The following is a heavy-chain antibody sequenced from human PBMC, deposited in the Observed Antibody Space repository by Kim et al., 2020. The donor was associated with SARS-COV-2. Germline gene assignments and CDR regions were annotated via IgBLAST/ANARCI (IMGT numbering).Heavy chain of an antibody. J-gene: IGHJ4*02. D-gene: IGHD3-9*01. CDR2: INHSGST. V-gene: IGHV4-34*01. CDR1: GGSFSGYY. CDR3: ARGHLALLRYFDWLIFDY. Sequence: SETLSLTCAVYGGSFSGYYWSWIRQPPGKGLEWIGEINHSGSTNYNPSLKSRVTISVDTSKNQFSLKLSSVTAADTAVYYCARGHLALLRYFDWLIFDYWGQGTLVTVSS.